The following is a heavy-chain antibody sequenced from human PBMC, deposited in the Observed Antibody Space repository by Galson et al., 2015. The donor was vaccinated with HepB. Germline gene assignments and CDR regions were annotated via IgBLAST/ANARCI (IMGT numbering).Heavy chain of an antibody. V-gene: IGHV6-1*01. D-gene: IGHD3-22*01. Sequence: CAISGDSVSSNSAAWNWIRQSPSRGLEWLGRTYYRFKWYYDYAVSVKSRITINPDISKNQFSLQLNSVTPEDTAAYYCARNVYYDTSGYYYKPGWIDPWGQGTLVTVPS. CDR1: GDSVSSNSAA. CDR3: ARNVYYDTSGYYYKPGWIDP. CDR2: TYYRFKWYY. J-gene: IGHJ5*02.